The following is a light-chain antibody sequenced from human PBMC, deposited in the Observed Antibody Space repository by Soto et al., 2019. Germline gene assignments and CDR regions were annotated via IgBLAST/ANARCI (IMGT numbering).Light chain of an antibody. J-gene: IGKJ1*01. CDR1: RSVGRY. CDR2: AAS. CDR3: QQSGGSPWT. V-gene: IGKV1-39*01. Sequence: DIQMTQSPPSLSASVGDSVTITCRASRSVGRYLNWYQKRAGKAPKLLIYAASSLQTGVPSRFSGNVSATDFSLTINSLPPEDAATYFCQQSGGSPWTFGQGTDVQI.